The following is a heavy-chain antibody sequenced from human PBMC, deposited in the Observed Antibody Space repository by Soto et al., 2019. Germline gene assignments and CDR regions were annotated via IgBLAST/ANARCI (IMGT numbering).Heavy chain of an antibody. J-gene: IGHJ4*02. CDR3: ARGPRVSSTGTGAH. V-gene: IGHV3-74*01. Sequence: GGSLRLSCSVSGFTFSAYWMHWVRQVPGKGLTWVSRISDDGSTATYADSVKGRLVISRDNAKNSLYLEMNTLRADDSGLYYCARGPRVSSTGTGAHWGRGTLVTSPQ. CDR1: GFTFSAYW. CDR2: ISDDGSTA. D-gene: IGHD1-1*01.